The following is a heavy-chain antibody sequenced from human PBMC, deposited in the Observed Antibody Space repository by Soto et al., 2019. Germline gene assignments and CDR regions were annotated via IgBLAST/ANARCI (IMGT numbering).Heavy chain of an antibody. J-gene: IGHJ5*01. CDR3: ARNTSRLGWFDS. CDR1: GVSIKSGDNY. D-gene: IGHD7-27*01. CDR2: IYYVGST. V-gene: IGHV4-30-4*08. Sequence: QVQLQESGPGQVKPSQTLSLTCSVSGVSIKSGDNYWSWIRQPPGKGLEWIGNIYYVGSTSYNPSLXSXXSMSVDTSKNQFSLKLTSVTAADTAVYYCARNTSRLGWFDSWGQGTLVTVSS.